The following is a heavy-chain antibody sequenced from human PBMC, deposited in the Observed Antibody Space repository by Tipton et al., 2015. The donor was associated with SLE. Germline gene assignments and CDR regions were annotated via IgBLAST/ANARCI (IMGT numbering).Heavy chain of an antibody. CDR3: ARQRLRLLSPLDA. D-gene: IGHD3-10*01. J-gene: IGHJ6*02. V-gene: IGHV4-59*08. CDR2: ISYSGST. CDR1: GGSLSRYY. Sequence: TLSLTCTVSGGSLSRYYWSWIRQPPGKGLEWIGHISYSGSTNYNPSLKSRVTISVDTSKNQFSLKLSSVTAADTAVYFCARQRLRLLSPLDAWGQGTTVIVSS.